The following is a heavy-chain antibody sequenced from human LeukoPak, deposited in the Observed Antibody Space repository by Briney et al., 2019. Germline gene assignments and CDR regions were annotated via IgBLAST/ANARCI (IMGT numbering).Heavy chain of an antibody. CDR3: ASSGSYGSGPTMLRRYYYGMDV. D-gene: IGHD3-10*01. J-gene: IGHJ6*02. Sequence: SETLSLTCAVYGGSFSGYYWSWIRQPPGEGLEWIGEINHSGSTNYNPSLKSRVTISVETSKNQFSLKLSSVTAADTAVYYCASSGSYGSGPTMLRRYYYGMDVWGQGTTVTVSS. CDR2: INHSGST. CDR1: GGSFSGYY. V-gene: IGHV4-34*01.